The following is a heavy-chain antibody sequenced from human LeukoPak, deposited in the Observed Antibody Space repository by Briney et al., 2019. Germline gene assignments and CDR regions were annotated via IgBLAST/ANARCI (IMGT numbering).Heavy chain of an antibody. CDR2: IIPIFGTA. V-gene: IGHV1-69*13. Sequence: SVKVSCKASGGTFSSYAISWVRQAPGQGLEWMGGIIPIFGTANYAQKFQGRVTITADESTSTAYMELSSLRSDDTAVYYCARTNQYYYDSSGYLEDFDYWGQGTLVTVSS. D-gene: IGHD3-22*01. CDR1: GGTFSSYA. J-gene: IGHJ4*02. CDR3: ARTNQYYYDSSGYLEDFDY.